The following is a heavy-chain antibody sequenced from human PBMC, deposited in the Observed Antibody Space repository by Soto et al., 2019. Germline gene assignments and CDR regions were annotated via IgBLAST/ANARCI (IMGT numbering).Heavy chain of an antibody. CDR1: GFTFSSYS. CDR3: AKDLEVVAVCAFDI. Sequence: GGSLRLSCAASGFTFSSYSMNWVRQAPGKGLEWVSSISSSSGTTYYADSVKGRFTISRDNSKNSLYLQMNSLRAEDTAVYYCAKDLEVVAVCAFDIWGHGTMVTVSS. J-gene: IGHJ3*02. V-gene: IGHV3-48*01. D-gene: IGHD2-15*01. CDR2: ISSSSGTT.